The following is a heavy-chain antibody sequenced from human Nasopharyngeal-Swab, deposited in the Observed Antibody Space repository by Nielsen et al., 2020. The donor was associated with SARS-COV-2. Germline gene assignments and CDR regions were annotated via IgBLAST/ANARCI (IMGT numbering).Heavy chain of an antibody. CDR1: GFTFSSYA. CDR2: ISGSGGST. CDR3: ARDRDYYDSSGYYYYYGMDV. Sequence: GESLKISCAASGFTFSSYAMSWVRQAPGKGLEWVSAISGSGGSTYYADSVKGRFTISRDNAKNSLYLQMNSLRAEDTAVYYCARDRDYYDSSGYYYYYGMDVWGQGTTVTVSS. V-gene: IGHV3-23*01. J-gene: IGHJ6*02. D-gene: IGHD3-22*01.